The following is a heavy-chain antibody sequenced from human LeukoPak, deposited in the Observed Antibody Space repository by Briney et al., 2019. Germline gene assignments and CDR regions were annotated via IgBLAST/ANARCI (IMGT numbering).Heavy chain of an antibody. V-gene: IGHV3-30*01. CDR2: ISYHGSDK. J-gene: IGHJ4*02. Sequence: GRSLRLSCAAYGFTFSAYDMHWVRQAPGKGLEWLAVISYHGSDKYYADSVKGRFTISRGNPKNTLYLEMISLRPEDTAIYYCAKARAGTYGEFDYWGQGALVTVSS. D-gene: IGHD1-26*01. CDR1: GFTFSAYD. CDR3: AKARAGTYGEFDY.